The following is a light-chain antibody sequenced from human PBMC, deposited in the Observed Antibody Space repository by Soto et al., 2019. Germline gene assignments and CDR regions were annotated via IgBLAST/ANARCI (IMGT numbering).Light chain of an antibody. Sequence: EIVLTQSPGTLSLSPGERATLSCRASQSISLNYLAWYQQKPGQAPRLLISGASNRATGIPDRFSGSGSGTDFTRTVSRLEPEDFAVYYCQQYGSSPYTFGQGTKVESK. V-gene: IGKV3-20*01. CDR3: QQYGSSPYT. CDR1: QSISLNY. CDR2: GAS. J-gene: IGKJ2*01.